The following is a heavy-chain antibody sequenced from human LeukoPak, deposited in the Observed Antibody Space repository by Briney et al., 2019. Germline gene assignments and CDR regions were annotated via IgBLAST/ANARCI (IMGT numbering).Heavy chain of an antibody. V-gene: IGHV4-59*12. D-gene: IGHD3-16*01. CDR3: ARETGITFGGVTDV. J-gene: IGHJ6*02. CDR1: GGSISSYY. CDR2: IYYSGST. Sequence: SETLSLTCTVSGGSISSYYWSWIRQPPGKGLEWIGYIYYSGSTNYNPSLKSRVTISVDTSKNQFSQKLSSVTAADTAVYYCARETGITFGGVTDVWGQGTTVTVSS.